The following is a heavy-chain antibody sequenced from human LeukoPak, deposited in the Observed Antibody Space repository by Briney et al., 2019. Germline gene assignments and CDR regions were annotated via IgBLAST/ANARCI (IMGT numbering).Heavy chain of an antibody. CDR3: ARVGTNEVGAYYFDY. J-gene: IGHJ4*02. D-gene: IGHD1-26*01. V-gene: IGHV4-59*01. CDR1: GGSISSYY. Sequence: SETLSLTCTVSGGSISSYYWSWIRQPPGKGLEWIGYIYYSGSTNYNPSLKSRVTISVDTSKNQFSLKLSSVTAADTAVYYCARVGTNEVGAYYFDYWGQGTLVTVSS. CDR2: IYYSGST.